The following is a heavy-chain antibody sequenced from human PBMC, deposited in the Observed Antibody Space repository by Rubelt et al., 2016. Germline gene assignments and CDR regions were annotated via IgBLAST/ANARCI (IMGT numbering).Heavy chain of an antibody. CDR3: ARSNRDGYNS. D-gene: IGHD5-24*01. CDR1: GGTFSSYA. Sequence: GGTFSSYAISWVRQAPGQGLEWMGRIIPILGIANYAQKFQGRVTITADKSTSTAYMELSSLRSEDTAVYYCARSNRDGYNSWGQGTLVTVSS. CDR2: IIPILGIA. V-gene: IGHV1-69*04. J-gene: IGHJ4*02.